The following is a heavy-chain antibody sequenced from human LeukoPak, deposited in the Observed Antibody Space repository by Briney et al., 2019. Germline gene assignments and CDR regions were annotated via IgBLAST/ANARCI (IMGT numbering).Heavy chain of an antibody. CDR2: IITIFSTA. Sequence: SVKVSCKASGGTFSSYAISWVRQAPGQGLEWMGGIITIFSTANYAQKFQGRVTITADESTSTAYMELSSLRSEDTAVYYCARDAGRGVSYNYWGQGTLVTVSS. J-gene: IGHJ4*02. D-gene: IGHD3-10*01. CDR1: GGTFSSYA. V-gene: IGHV1-69*01. CDR3: ARDAGRGVSYNY.